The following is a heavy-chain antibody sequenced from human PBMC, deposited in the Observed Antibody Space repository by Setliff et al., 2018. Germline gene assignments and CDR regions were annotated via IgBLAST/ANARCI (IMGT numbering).Heavy chain of an antibody. J-gene: IGHJ4*02. CDR3: AKHSIAVAGTKRDYFDY. CDR2: ISGSGGST. D-gene: IGHD6-19*01. CDR1: GFTFSSYA. Sequence: GGSLRLSCAASGFTFSSYAMSWVRQAPGKGLEWVSAISGSGGSTYYADSVKGRFTISRDNSKTTLYLQMNSLRAEDTAVYYCAKHSIAVAGTKRDYFDYWGQGTLVTVSS. V-gene: IGHV3-23*01.